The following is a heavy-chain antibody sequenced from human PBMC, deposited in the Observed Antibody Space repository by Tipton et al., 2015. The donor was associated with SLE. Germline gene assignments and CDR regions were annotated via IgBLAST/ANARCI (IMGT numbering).Heavy chain of an antibody. V-gene: IGHV4-39*07. Sequence: TLSLTCTVSGGSISSSSNYWGWIRQPPGKGLEWIGSIYYSGSTYYNPSLKSRVTISVDTSKNQFSLKLSSVTAADTAVYYCAREHAVTMVRGVINFDYWGQGTLVTVSS. D-gene: IGHD3-10*01. CDR3: AREHAVTMVRGVINFDY. J-gene: IGHJ4*02. CDR1: GGSISSSSNY. CDR2: IYYSGST.